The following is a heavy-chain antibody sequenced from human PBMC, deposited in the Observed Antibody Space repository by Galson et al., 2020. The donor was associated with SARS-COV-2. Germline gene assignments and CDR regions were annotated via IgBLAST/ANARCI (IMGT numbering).Heavy chain of an antibody. CDR2: ISAYNGNT. D-gene: IGHD2-2*01. Sequence: ASVKVSCKASGYTFTSYGISWVRQAPGQGLEWMGWISAYNGNTNYAQKLQGRVTMTTDTSTSTAYMELRSLRSDDTAVYYCARGGYCSSTSCYEDGWFDPWGQGTLVTVSS. V-gene: IGHV1-18*01. CDR1: GYTFTSYG. CDR3: ARGGYCSSTSCYEDGWFDP. J-gene: IGHJ5*02.